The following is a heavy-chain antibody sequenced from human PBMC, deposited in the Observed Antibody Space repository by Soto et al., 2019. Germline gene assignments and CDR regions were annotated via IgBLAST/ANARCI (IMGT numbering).Heavy chain of an antibody. Sequence: GASVKVSCKASGYTFTGYYMHWVRQAPGQGLEWMGWINPNSGGTNYAQKFQGRVTMTRDTSISTAYMELSRLRSDDTAVYYCARVYDSSGYSYSWFDPWGQGTLVTVSS. CDR2: INPNSGGT. J-gene: IGHJ5*02. V-gene: IGHV1-2*02. CDR1: GYTFTGYY. D-gene: IGHD3-22*01. CDR3: ARVYDSSGYSYSWFDP.